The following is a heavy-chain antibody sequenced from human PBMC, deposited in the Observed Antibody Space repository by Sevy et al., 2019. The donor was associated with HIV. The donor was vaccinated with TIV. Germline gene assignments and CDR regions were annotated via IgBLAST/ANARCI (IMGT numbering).Heavy chain of an antibody. V-gene: IGHV4-31*03. CDR3: ARGYSSSWYFNWFDP. J-gene: IGHJ5*02. CDR1: GGSISSGGYY. D-gene: IGHD6-13*01. Sequence: SETLSLTCTVSGGSISSGGYYWSWIRQHPGKGLEWIGYIYYSGSTYYNPSLKSRVTISVDTSKNQFSLKLSSVTAADTAVDYCARGYSSSWYFNWFDPWGQGTLVTVSS. CDR2: IYYSGST.